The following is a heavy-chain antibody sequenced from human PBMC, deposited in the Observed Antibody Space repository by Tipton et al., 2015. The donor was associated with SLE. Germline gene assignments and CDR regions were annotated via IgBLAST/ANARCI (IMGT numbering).Heavy chain of an antibody. CDR1: GFTFSSYE. D-gene: IGHD2-2*01. Sequence: SLRLSCAAAGFTFSSYEMNWVRQAPGKGLEWVSYISSSGSTIYYADSVKGRFTISRDNAKNSLYLQMNSLRAEDTAVYYCARAHYCSSTSCYAYYYYGMDVWGQGTTVTVSS. CDR3: ARAHYCSSTSCYAYYYYGMDV. J-gene: IGHJ6*02. V-gene: IGHV3-48*03. CDR2: ISSSGSTI.